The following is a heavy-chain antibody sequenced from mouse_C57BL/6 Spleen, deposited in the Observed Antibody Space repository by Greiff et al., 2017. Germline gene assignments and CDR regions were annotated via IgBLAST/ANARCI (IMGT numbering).Heavy chain of an antibody. V-gene: IGHV1-31*01. J-gene: IGHJ1*03. CDR2: IYPYNGVS. CDR1: GSSFTGYY. CDR3: ARGRYWYFDV. Sequence: VQLQQSGPELVKPGASVKISCKASGSSFTGYYMHWVKQSHGNILDWIGYIYPYNGVSSYNQKFKGKATLTVDKSSSTADMELRRLTSEESAVYYCARGRYWYFDVWGTETTVTDAS.